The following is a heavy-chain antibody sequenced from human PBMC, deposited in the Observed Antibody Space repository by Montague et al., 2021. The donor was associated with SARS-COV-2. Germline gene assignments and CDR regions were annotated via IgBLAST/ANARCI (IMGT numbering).Heavy chain of an antibody. J-gene: IGHJ4*02. CDR1: GDPINNYY. CDR2: IYYSGGA. V-gene: IGHV4-59*01. Sequence: SETLSLTCTVSGDPINNYYWSWIRQSPGKGLEYIGYIYYSGGANYYPSRGTDYNPSFESRVAISLDTSKNQFSLNLSSVTTADTAVYYCARGSGYSGYALAYWGQGTLVTVSS. CDR3: ARGSGYSGYALAY. D-gene: IGHD5-12*01.